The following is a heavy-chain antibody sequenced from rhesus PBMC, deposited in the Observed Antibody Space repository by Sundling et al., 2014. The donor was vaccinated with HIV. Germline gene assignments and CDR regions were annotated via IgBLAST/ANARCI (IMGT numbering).Heavy chain of an antibody. CDR2: ISSGGGDT. CDR1: GFTFSSYG. V-gene: IGHV3S42*01. CDR3: AKWQRLVQGFSGLDS. D-gene: IGHD6-31*01. Sequence: EVQLVETGGGLVQPGGSLKLSCAASGFTFSSYGMHWVRQAPGKGLQWISAISSGGGDTYYADSVKGRFTVSRDNSKNTLSLQMSSLRAEDTAVYYCAKWQRLVQGFSGLDSWGQGVVVTVSS. J-gene: IGHJ6*01.